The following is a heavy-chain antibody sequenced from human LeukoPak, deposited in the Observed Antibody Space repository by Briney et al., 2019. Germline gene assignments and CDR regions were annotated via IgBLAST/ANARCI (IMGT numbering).Heavy chain of an antibody. CDR2: ISGSGGST. J-gene: IGHJ4*02. V-gene: IGHV3-23*01. CDR1: GFTFSHYA. CDR3: AKEVVVEVAATCFDY. D-gene: IGHD2-15*01. Sequence: GGSLRLSCAVSGFTFSHYAMTWARQAPGKGLEWVSIISGSGGSTNYAESVKGRFTISRDSFKNIVYLQMNSLRAEDTAVYSCAKEVVVEVAATCFDYWGQGTLVTVS.